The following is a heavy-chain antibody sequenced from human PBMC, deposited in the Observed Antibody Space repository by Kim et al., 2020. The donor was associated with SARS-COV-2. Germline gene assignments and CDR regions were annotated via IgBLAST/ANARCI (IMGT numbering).Heavy chain of an antibody. CDR1: GGSISSHSYY. J-gene: IGHJ5*02. CDR3: ARHLEEAVTAIPGWFDP. Sequence: SETLSLTCSVSGGSISSHSYYWGWIRQPPGKGLEWIGSMSYSGSTYYNPSLKSRVTMSVVDTSKNQLSLRLTSVTAADTAVYYCARHLEEAVTAIPGWFDPWGQGTLVTVSS. CDR2: MSYSGST. D-gene: IGHD2-21*02. V-gene: IGHV4-39*01.